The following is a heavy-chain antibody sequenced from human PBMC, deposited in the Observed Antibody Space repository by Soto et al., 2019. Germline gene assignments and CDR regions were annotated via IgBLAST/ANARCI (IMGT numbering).Heavy chain of an antibody. CDR3: ARDLYDLASDYYDSSGYYL. CDR1: GFTFSSYG. J-gene: IGHJ4*02. V-gene: IGHV3-33*01. Sequence: GGSLRLSCAASGFTFSSYGMHWVRQAPGKGLEWVAVIWYDGSNKYYADSVKGRFTISRDNSKNTLYLQMNSLRAEDTAVYYCARDLYDLASDYYDSSGYYLWGQGTLVTVSS. CDR2: IWYDGSNK. D-gene: IGHD3-22*01.